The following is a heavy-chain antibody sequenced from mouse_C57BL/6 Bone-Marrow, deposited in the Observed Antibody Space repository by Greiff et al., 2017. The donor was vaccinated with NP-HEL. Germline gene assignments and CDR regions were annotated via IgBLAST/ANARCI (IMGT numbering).Heavy chain of an antibody. J-gene: IGHJ3*01. D-gene: IGHD2-1*01. V-gene: IGHV2-2*01. CDR1: GFSLTSYG. CDR2: IWRGGST. Sequence: QVQLKESGPGLVQPSPSLSITCTVSGFSLTSYGVHWVRQSPGKGLEWLGVIWRGGSTDYNAAFISRLSISKDNSKSQVCFKMNGLQADDTAIYYCASYGNYDWFAYWGQGTLVTVSA. CDR3: ASYGNYDWFAY.